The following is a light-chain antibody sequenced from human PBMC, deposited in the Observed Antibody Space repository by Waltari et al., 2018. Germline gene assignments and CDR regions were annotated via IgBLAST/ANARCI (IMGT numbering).Light chain of an antibody. V-gene: IGKV1-5*03. Sequence: DIQMTQSPSTLSASVGDRVTITCRASQSISSWLAWYQQKPGKAPKVLIYKASSLERGVPSRFRGSGSGTEFTLTISSLQPDDFATYYCHQYNSYSLTFGGGTKVEIK. CDR2: KAS. CDR3: HQYNSYSLT. CDR1: QSISSW. J-gene: IGKJ4*01.